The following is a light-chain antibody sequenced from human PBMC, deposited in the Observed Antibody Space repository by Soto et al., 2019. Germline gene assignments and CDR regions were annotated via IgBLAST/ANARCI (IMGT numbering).Light chain of an antibody. J-gene: IGKJ2*01. Sequence: DTVMTQSPDSLAVSLGERATINCKSSRTLLNSSNNRNYVAWYQQKPGQPPKLLIYWSSTRESGVPDRFSGSGSGTDFTLTINSLQTEDVAVYYCQQYFSAPFTFGQGTKLEIK. CDR1: RTLLNSSNNRNY. V-gene: IGKV4-1*01. CDR3: QQYFSAPFT. CDR2: WSS.